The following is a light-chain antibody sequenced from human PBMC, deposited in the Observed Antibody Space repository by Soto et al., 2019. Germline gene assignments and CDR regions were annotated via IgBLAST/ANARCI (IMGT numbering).Light chain of an antibody. V-gene: IGKV3-11*01. CDR2: DAS. CDR1: QSVSSY. J-gene: IGKJ1*01. CDR3: LQRSDWPST. Sequence: VVTQSPATLSLSPGEIATLSCRASQSVSSYLAWYQQKPGQAHRLLIYDASNMATCIPARFSGSGSGTDCTLLISSRDPEDFAVYYLLQRSDWPSTFGQGTKVDI.